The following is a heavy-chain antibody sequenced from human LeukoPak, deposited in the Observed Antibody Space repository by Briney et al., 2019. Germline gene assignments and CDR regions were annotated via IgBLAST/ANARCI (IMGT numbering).Heavy chain of an antibody. CDR2: ISSSSSYI. CDR3: ARALGQAAAGIMVY. Sequence: GGSLRLSCAASGFTFSSYSMNWVRQAPGKGLEWVSSISSSSSYIYYADSVKGRFTISRDNAKNSLYLQMNSLRAEDTAVYYCARALGQAAAGIMVYWGQGTLVTVSS. V-gene: IGHV3-21*01. J-gene: IGHJ4*02. CDR1: GFTFSSYS. D-gene: IGHD6-13*01.